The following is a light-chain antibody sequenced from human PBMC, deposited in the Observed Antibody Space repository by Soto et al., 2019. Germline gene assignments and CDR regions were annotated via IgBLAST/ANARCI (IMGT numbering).Light chain of an antibody. J-gene: IGKJ2*01. Sequence: DIQITQSPSTLSASVGDRVTITCRASQSISSWLAWYQQKPGKAPKILIYKASTLESGVPSRFSGSGSGTDFTLTISSLQPDDFATYFCQQYDNYPYTFGQGTKLEIK. CDR2: KAS. V-gene: IGKV1-5*03. CDR3: QQYDNYPYT. CDR1: QSISSW.